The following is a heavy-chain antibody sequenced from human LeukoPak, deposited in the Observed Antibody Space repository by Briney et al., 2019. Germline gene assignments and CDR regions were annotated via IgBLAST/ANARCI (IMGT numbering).Heavy chain of an antibody. D-gene: IGHD3-10*01. Sequence: SETLSLTCAVSGGSINSGGYSWSWIRQPPGKGLEWIEYIYHSGSTYYNPSLKSRVTISVDRSKNQFSLKLSSVPAADPAVYYCARGVSPSSYYYGSGSLVWFDPWGQGSLVTVSS. J-gene: IGHJ5*02. V-gene: IGHV4-30-2*01. CDR3: ARGVSPSSYYYGSGSLVWFDP. CDR2: IYHSGST. CDR1: GGSINSGGYS.